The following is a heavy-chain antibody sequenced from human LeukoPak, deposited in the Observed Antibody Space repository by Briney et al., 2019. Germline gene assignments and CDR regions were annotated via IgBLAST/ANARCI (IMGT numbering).Heavy chain of an antibody. V-gene: IGHV3-23*01. D-gene: IGHD6-19*01. CDR2: FADSGGNT. Sequence: PGGSLRLSCAASGFTFNIYSMTWVRQAPGKGLEWVSSFADSGGNTYYADSVKGRFTISRDNSKNTLYLQMNSLRAEDTAVYYCAKDAVYSSGWYYFDYWGQGTLVTVSS. CDR1: GFTFNIYS. CDR3: AKDAVYSSGWYYFDY. J-gene: IGHJ4*02.